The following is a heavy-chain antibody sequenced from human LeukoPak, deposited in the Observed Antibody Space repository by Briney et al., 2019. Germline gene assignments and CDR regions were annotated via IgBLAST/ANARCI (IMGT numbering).Heavy chain of an antibody. CDR2: INSDGSST. CDR3: AGVRSGSSAGNYGMDV. J-gene: IGHJ6*02. Sequence: GGSLRFSCAASGFTFSSYWMHWVRQAPGKGLVWVSRINSDGSSTNYADSVKGRFTISRDNAKNTLYLQMNSLRVEDTAVYYCAGVRSGSSAGNYGMDVWGQGTTVTVSS. V-gene: IGHV3-74*01. CDR1: GFTFSSYW. D-gene: IGHD1-26*01.